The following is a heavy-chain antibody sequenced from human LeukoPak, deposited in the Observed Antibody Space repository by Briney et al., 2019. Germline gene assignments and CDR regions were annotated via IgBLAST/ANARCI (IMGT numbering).Heavy chain of an antibody. J-gene: IGHJ6*03. Sequence: PGRSLRLSCAASGFTFSSYAMHWVRQAPGKGLEWVAVISYDGSNKYYADSVKGRFTISRDNSKNTLYLQMNSLRAEDTAVYYCARDSLESNYYYMDVWGKGTTVTVSS. CDR1: GFTFSSYA. CDR3: ARDSLESNYYYMDV. V-gene: IGHV3-30-3*01. D-gene: IGHD3-3*01. CDR2: ISYDGSNK.